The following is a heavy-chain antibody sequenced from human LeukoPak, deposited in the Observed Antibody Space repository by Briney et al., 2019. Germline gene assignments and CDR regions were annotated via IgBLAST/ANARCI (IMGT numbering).Heavy chain of an antibody. CDR1: GYTFTSYY. Sequence: GASVKVTCKSSGYTFTSYYNDWLRHPPGQGLEWMGIIDPSGGSTSYAQNFQGGVTMTRDATTSKVYLELSSLRSEDTDVYYCARDFGEMTTDWGQGALVTVSS. V-gene: IGHV1-46*01. CDR2: IDPSGGST. D-gene: IGHD5-24*01. J-gene: IGHJ4*02. CDR3: ARDFGEMTTD.